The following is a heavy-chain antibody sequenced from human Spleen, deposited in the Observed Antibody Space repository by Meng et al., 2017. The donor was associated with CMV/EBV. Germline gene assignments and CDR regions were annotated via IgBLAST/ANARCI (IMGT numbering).Heavy chain of an antibody. CDR1: GFTFNNYE. D-gene: IGHD6-19*01. Sequence: GESLKISCAASGFTFNNYEMNWVRQAPGKGLEWVFYIRSSGSIIYYADSVKGQFTISRDNSKNTLYLQMNSLRAEDTAVYYCARVAGATGEYGMDVWGQGTMVTVSS. CDR2: IRSSGSII. J-gene: IGHJ6*02. V-gene: IGHV3-48*03. CDR3: ARVAGATGEYGMDV.